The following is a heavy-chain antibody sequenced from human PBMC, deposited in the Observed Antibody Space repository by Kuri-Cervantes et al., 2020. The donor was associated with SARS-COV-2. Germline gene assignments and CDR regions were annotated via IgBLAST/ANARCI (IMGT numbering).Heavy chain of an antibody. CDR3: ARAKEAPYDILTVDAFDI. CDR2: IYYSGST. J-gene: IGHJ3*02. Sequence: LRLSCTVSGDSISSGDYYWSWIRQPPGKGLEWIGYIYYSGSTYYNPSLKSRVTISVDTSKNQFSLKLSSVTAADTAVYYCARAKEAPYDILTVDAFDIWGQGTMVTVSS. CDR1: GDSISSGDYY. D-gene: IGHD3-9*01. V-gene: IGHV4-30-4*01.